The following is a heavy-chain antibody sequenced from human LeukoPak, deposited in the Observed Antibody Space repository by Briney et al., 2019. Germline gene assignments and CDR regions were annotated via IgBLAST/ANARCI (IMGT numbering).Heavy chain of an antibody. J-gene: IGHJ4*02. CDR3: AKMHPGPDYGDRTY. CDR1: GFTFSSYE. Sequence: GGSLRLSCAASGFTFSSYERNWVRQAPGKGLEWVSYISSSGSTIYYADTVKARFTISRDNAKNSLYLQMNSLRAEDTAVYYCAKMHPGPDYGDRTYWGQGTLVTVSS. D-gene: IGHD4-17*01. V-gene: IGHV3-48*03. CDR2: ISSSGSTI.